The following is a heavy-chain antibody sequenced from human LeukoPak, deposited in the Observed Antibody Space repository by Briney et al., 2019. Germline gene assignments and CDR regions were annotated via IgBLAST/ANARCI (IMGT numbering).Heavy chain of an antibody. CDR2: INKDGSEK. V-gene: IGHV3-7*01. Sequence: PGGSLRLSCSASGFTFSNHWMNWVRQAPGKGLEWVANINKDGSEKNYVDSVKGRLTISRDNAKNSLYLQMNYLRPEDTAVYYCARQDHGPDYWGQGTLVTVSS. CDR3: ARQDHGPDY. J-gene: IGHJ4*02. D-gene: IGHD1-14*01. CDR1: GFTFSNHW.